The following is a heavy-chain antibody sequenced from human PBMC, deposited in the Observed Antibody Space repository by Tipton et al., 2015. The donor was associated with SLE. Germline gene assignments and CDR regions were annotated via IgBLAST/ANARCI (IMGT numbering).Heavy chain of an antibody. Sequence: SLRLSCAASGFTFINYWLPWVRQPPGRGLVWVSRIYTDGRRIHYADSVKGRFTISRDNSKNTLYLQMNSLSADDPAVIYCAQRAGDNEGPFDHWCQGTPVTV. D-gene: IGHD4-17*01. V-gene: IGHV3-74*01. CDR3: AQRAGDNEGPFDH. J-gene: IGHJ4*02. CDR1: GFTFINYW. CDR2: IYTDGRRI.